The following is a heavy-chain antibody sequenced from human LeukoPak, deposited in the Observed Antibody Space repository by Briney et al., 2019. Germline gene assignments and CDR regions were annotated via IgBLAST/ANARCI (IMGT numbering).Heavy chain of an antibody. CDR2: IKSRTDGGTT. D-gene: IGHD1-1*01. CDR3: TTVTIKVY. CDR1: GFTFRNAW. V-gene: IGHV3-15*01. J-gene: IGHJ4*02. Sequence: NAGGSLRLSCAASGFTFRNAWMSWVRQAPGKGLEWVGLIKSRTDGGTTDYAAPVKGRFTISRDDSKNTLYLQMNSLKTEDTAVHYCTTVTIKVYWGQGTLVTVSS.